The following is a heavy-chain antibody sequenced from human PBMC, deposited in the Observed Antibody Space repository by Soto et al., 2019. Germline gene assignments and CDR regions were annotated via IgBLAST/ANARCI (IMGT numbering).Heavy chain of an antibody. CDR1: GYTFTGYY. CDR3: ARDPSLVRKTSRWYFDL. D-gene: IGHD2-2*01. CDR2: INPNSGGT. Sequence: AASVKVSCKASGYTFTGYYMHWVRQAPGQGLEWMGWINPNSGGTNYAQKFQGRVTMTRDTSISTAYMELSRLRSDDTAVYYCARDPSLVRKTSRWYFDLWGRGTLVTVSS. V-gene: IGHV1-2*02. J-gene: IGHJ2*01.